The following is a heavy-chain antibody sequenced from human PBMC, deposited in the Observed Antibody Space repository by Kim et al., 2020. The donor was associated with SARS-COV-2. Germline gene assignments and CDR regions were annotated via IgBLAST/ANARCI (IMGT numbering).Heavy chain of an antibody. CDR2: LGGGGGAT. D-gene: IGHD4-17*01. J-gene: IGHJ4*02. CDR1: GFKFSNYA. V-gene: IGHV3-23*01. Sequence: GGSLRLSCTTSGFKFSNYAMSWFRQASGKGLEWVSALGGGGGATYYADSVKGRFTISRDSSTNTMYLQMNTLRVEDTAVYYCAKVGSGAYVGRDYFDYWGQGTWSPSPQ. CDR3: AKVGSGAYVGRDYFDY.